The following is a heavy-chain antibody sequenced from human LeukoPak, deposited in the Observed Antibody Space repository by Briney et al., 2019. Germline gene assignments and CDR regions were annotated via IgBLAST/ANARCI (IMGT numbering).Heavy chain of an antibody. CDR1: GYTFTGYY. Sequence: GASVKVSCKVSGYTFTGYYMHWVRQAPGQGLEWMGWINPNSGGTNYAQKFQGRVTMTRDTSISTAYMELGRLRSDDTAVYYCASAMVNYYGMDVWGQGTTVTVSS. D-gene: IGHD5-18*01. J-gene: IGHJ6*02. CDR3: ASAMVNYYGMDV. CDR2: INPNSGGT. V-gene: IGHV1-2*02.